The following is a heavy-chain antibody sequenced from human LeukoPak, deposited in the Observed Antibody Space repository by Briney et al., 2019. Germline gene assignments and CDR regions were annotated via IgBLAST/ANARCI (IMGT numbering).Heavy chain of an antibody. J-gene: IGHJ4*02. Sequence: ASVKVSCKGSGGTFSIYAISCVRQAPGQGLEWMGGIVPIFGTANYAQKFQGRVTITADESTSTAYMELSSLRSEDTAVYYCANRVGWLGPPPDYWGQGTLVTVSS. D-gene: IGHD6-19*01. CDR2: IVPIFGTA. CDR3: ANRVGWLGPPPDY. CDR1: GGTFSIYA. V-gene: IGHV1-69*13.